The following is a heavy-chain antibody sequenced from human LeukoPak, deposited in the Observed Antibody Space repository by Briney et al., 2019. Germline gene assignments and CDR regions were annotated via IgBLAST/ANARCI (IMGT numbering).Heavy chain of an antibody. CDR1: AFTVSSHH. CDR3: ARGSGGLDLQAFDN. D-gene: IGHD1-7*01. J-gene: IGHJ4*02. CDR2: IYTGGNS. V-gene: IGHV3-66*01. Sequence: GGSLGLSCAASAFTVSSHHMSWVRQAPGKGLEWVSLIYTGGNSYYVDSVKGRFTISRDNSKNTLYLQLKSLRAEDTAVYYCARGSGGLDLQAFDNWGQGTLVTVSS.